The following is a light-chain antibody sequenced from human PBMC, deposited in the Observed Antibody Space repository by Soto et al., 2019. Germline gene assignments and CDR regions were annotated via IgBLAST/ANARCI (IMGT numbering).Light chain of an antibody. V-gene: IGKV3-15*01. CDR2: GAS. Sequence: TKSQATLSVSTGESATLSCRASQSVSNNLTWYQQKPGQPPRLLIYGASTRATGVAGRFGGRGCGTEFTLIISSLPSEDFAVYYCQQYNGWWTFGQGTKVDIK. J-gene: IGKJ1*01. CDR3: QQYNGWWT. CDR1: QSVSNN.